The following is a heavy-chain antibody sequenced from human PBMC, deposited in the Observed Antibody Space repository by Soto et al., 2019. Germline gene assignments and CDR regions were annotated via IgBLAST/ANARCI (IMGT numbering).Heavy chain of an antibody. D-gene: IGHD1-26*01. J-gene: IGHJ4*02. CDR2: ISSSSTYI. CDR3: ARDGSWEVATDY. CDR1: AFTFSSYN. V-gene: IGHV3-21*01. Sequence: GALRLSCAASAFTFSSYNINCVRQARGKGLEWGSSISSSSTYIYYADSEKGRFTISRADAKNSLYLQMNSLRGEDTAVYYCARDGSWEVATDYWGQGTLVTVSS.